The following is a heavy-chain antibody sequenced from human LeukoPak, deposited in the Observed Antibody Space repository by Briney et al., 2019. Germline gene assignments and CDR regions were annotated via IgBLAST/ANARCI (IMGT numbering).Heavy chain of an antibody. CDR3: AKHYGSGTYYNYFTY. V-gene: IGHV3-23*01. CDR1: GFTFSSYA. D-gene: IGHD3-10*01. J-gene: IGHJ4*02. Sequence: GGSLRLSCAASGFTFSSYAMSWVRQAPGRGLEWVSAISGSGGSTYYADFVKGRFTISRDNSKNTLFLQMSSLRAEDTATYYCAKHYGSGTYYNYFTYCGQGTLVSVSS. CDR2: ISGSGGST.